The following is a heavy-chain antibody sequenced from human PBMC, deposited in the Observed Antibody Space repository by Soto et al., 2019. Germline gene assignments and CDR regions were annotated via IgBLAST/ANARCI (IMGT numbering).Heavy chain of an antibody. CDR2: FIPMFNRP. Sequence: QVQLVQSGAEVKKPGSSVKVSCRASGGTFSSYAISWVRQAPGQGLEWMGGFIPMFNRPHSARKFQGRVKITAEESTSTAYMDLSSLRSEDTAVYYCARGQFHHVSNYYYALDVWGQGTTVTVSS. CDR3: ARGQFHHVSNYYYALDV. CDR1: GGTFSSYA. V-gene: IGHV1-69*01. J-gene: IGHJ6*02.